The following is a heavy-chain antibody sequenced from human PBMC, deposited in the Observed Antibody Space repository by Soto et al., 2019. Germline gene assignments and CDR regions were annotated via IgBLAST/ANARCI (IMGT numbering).Heavy chain of an antibody. CDR1: GYTFTSYG. Sequence: ASVKVSCKASGYTFTSYGISWVRQAPGQGLEWMGWISAYNGNTNYAQKQQGRVTMTTDTSTSTAYMELRSLRSDDTAVYYCARSGYYDSSGYPLDYWGQGTLVTVSS. CDR2: ISAYNGNT. V-gene: IGHV1-18*01. D-gene: IGHD3-22*01. CDR3: ARSGYYDSSGYPLDY. J-gene: IGHJ4*02.